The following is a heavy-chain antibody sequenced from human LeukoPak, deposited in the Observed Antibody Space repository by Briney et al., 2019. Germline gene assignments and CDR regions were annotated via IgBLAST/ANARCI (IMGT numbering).Heavy chain of an antibody. CDR3: ASGTWIQLWSGYFDY. CDR1: GYTFTSYG. D-gene: IGHD5-18*01. Sequence: SVKVSCKASGYTFTSYGISWVRQAPGQGLEWMGGIIPIFGTANYAQKFQGRVTITADKSTSTAYMELSSLRSEDTAVYYCASGTWIQLWSGYFDYWGQGTLVTVSS. J-gene: IGHJ4*02. V-gene: IGHV1-69*06. CDR2: IIPIFGTA.